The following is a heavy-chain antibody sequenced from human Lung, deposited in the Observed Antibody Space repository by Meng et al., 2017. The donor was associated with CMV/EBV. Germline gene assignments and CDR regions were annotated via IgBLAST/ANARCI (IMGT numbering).Heavy chain of an antibody. CDR3: ARAIVVPAAPYYYYYVMDV. V-gene: IGHV3-7*04. CDR1: GFTFSSYW. D-gene: IGHD2-2*01. Sequence: GESXKISXAASGFTFSSYWMSWVRQAPGKGLEWVANIKQDGSEKYYVDSVKGRFTTSRDNAKNSLYLQMNSLRAEDTAVYYCARAIVVPAAPYYYYYVMDVWGQGXTVTVSS. CDR2: IKQDGSEK. J-gene: IGHJ6*02.